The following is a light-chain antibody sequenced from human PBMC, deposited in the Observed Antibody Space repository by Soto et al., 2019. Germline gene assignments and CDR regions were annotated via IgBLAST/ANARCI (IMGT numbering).Light chain of an antibody. J-gene: IGLJ2*01. V-gene: IGLV1-40*01. CDR1: SSNIGAGYD. CDR3: HSFDSGLSGAL. Sequence: QSVLTQPPSVSGAPGQRVTISCTGSSSNIGAGYDVHWYQQHPGTAPRLLIYGATHRPSGVPERFSGSRSGSSASLTITGLQTEDESFYHCHSFDSGLSGALFGGGTKLTVL. CDR2: GAT.